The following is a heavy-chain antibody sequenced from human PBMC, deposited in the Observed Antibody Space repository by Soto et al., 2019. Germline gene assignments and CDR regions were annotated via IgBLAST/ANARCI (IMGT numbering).Heavy chain of an antibody. D-gene: IGHD2-21*02. Sequence: GGSLRLSCAASGFTFSSYAMHWVRQAPGKGLEYVSAISSNGGSTYYADSVKGRFTISRDNSKNTLYLQMGSLRAEDMAVYYCARGTGGGNSDWYFDLWGRGTLVTVSS. CDR2: ISSNGGST. CDR3: ARGTGGGNSDWYFDL. J-gene: IGHJ2*01. CDR1: GFTFSSYA. V-gene: IGHV3-64*02.